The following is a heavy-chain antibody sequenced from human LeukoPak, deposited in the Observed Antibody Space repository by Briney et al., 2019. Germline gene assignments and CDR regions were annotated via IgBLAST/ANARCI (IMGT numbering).Heavy chain of an antibody. CDR2: ISSSGSTI. J-gene: IGHJ2*01. CDR3: ARGEAATLEMAHWYFDL. CDR1: GFTFSSYE. Sequence: PGGSLRLSCAASGFTFSSYEMNWVRQAPGKGLEWVSYISSSGSTIYYADSVKGRFTISRDNAKNSLYLQMNSLRAEDTAVYYCARGEAATLEMAHWYFDLWGRGTLVTVSS. V-gene: IGHV3-48*03. D-gene: IGHD5-24*01.